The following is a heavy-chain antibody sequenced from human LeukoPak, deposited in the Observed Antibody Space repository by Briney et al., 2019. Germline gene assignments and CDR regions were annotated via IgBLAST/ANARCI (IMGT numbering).Heavy chain of an antibody. CDR3: ARCAGTPQYYYYYYMDV. CDR1: GFTFSDYY. CDR2: ISSNGSNI. J-gene: IGHJ6*03. D-gene: IGHD1/OR15-1a*01. V-gene: IGHV3-11*04. Sequence: SGGSLRLSCAASGFTFSDYYMSWVRQAPGKGMEWDSYISSNGSNILYAESVKGRFTISRDNAKNSLYLQMNSLRAEDTAVYYCARCAGTPQYYYYYYMDVWGKGTTVTVSS.